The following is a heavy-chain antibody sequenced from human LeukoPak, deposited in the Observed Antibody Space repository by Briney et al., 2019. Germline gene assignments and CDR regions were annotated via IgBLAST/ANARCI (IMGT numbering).Heavy chain of an antibody. D-gene: IGHD6-19*01. CDR3: ARETVAGLGVSFDI. Sequence: SQTLSLTCTVSGDSVNSGAYYWSWLRQPAGKEPEWIGRIYPLETTNYNPSLKSRVAISVDTSKNQFSLKLSSVTAADTTVYYCARETVAGLGVSFDIWGQGTMVTVSS. V-gene: IGHV4-61*02. J-gene: IGHJ3*02. CDR1: GDSVNSGAYY. CDR2: IYPLETT.